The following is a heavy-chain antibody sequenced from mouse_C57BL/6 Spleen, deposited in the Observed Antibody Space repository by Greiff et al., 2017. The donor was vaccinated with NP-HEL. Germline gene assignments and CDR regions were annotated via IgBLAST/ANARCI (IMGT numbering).Heavy chain of an antibody. Sequence: VQLQQPGAELVMPGASVKLSCKASGYTFTSYWMHWVKQRPGQGLEWIGEIDPSDSYTNYNQKFKGKSTLTVDKSSSTAYMQVSSLTSEDSAVYYCARSGRLRYFDYWGQGTTLTVSS. J-gene: IGHJ2*01. CDR2: IDPSDSYT. CDR1: GYTFTSYW. CDR3: ARSGRLRYFDY. V-gene: IGHV1-69*01. D-gene: IGHD2-4*01.